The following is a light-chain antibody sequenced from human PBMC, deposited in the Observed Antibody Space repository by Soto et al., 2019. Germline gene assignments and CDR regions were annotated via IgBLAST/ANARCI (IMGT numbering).Light chain of an antibody. V-gene: IGKV3-20*01. CDR1: QSVTSTY. J-gene: IGKJ2*03. CDR3: QQFDSSRIYS. Sequence: EILLTQSPGTLSLSPGETATLSCRASQSVTSTYLAWYQQRPGQSPRLIIYGGSTRATGLPDRFSGGGSGTDFTLTISRLGPEDSAVYYCHCQQFDSSRIYSFGQGTKLEI. CDR2: GGS.